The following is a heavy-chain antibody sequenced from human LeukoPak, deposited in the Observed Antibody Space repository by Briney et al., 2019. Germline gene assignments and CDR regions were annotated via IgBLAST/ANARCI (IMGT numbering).Heavy chain of an antibody. D-gene: IGHD6-13*01. CDR1: GFTFSSKS. V-gene: IGHV3-21*01. Sequence: PGGSLRLSCAASGFTFSSKSMNWVRQAPGKGLEWVSSISSSSSYIYYADSVKGRFTISRDNAKNSLYLQMNSLRAEDTAVYYCAKAGDGVYSSWYYDYWGQGTLVTVSS. CDR3: AKAGDGVYSSWYYDY. CDR2: ISSSSSYI. J-gene: IGHJ4*02.